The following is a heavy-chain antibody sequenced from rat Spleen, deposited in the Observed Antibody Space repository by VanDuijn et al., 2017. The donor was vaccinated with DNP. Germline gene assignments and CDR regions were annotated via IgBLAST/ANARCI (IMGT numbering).Heavy chain of an antibody. D-gene: IGHD1-2*01. J-gene: IGHJ3*01. V-gene: IGHV5-22*01. CDR2: ISYEGSNT. CDR3: ARTYSNYGNWFPY. Sequence: EVQLVESGGGLVQPGRSLKLSCAASGFTFSDYYMAWVRHIPGEGLEWVASISYEGSNTNYGDSVKGRFTISRDNSNRTLYLQMDSLRSEDTATYYCARTYSNYGNWFPYWGQGTLVTVSS. CDR1: GFTFSDYY.